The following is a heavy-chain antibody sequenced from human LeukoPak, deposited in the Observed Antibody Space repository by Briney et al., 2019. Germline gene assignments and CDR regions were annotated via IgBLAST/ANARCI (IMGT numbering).Heavy chain of an antibody. V-gene: IGHV3-43D*03. CDR1: HFTFDDYA. CDR2: ISRDGGRT. Sequence: GGSLRLSCAASHFTFDDYAMHWVRQAPGKGLEWVSLISRDGGRTYYADSVKGRFPISRDNSKNSLFLQMTRLSAEDTAFYYCAKGGGDTAMAMDYWGQGTLVTVSS. D-gene: IGHD5-18*01. CDR3: AKGGGDTAMAMDY. J-gene: IGHJ4*02.